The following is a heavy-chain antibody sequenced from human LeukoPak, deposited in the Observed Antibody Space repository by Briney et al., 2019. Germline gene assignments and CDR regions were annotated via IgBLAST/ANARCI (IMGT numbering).Heavy chain of an antibody. CDR1: GGSISSYY. V-gene: IGHV4-34*01. CDR3: ARGTMTTVTYYFDY. CDR2: INHSGST. J-gene: IGHJ4*02. D-gene: IGHD4-17*01. Sequence: SETLSLTCTVSGGSISSYYWSWIRQPPGKGLEWIGEINHSGSTNYNPSLKSRVTISVDTSKNQFSLKLSSVTAADTAVYYCARGTMTTVTYYFDYWGQGTLVTVSS.